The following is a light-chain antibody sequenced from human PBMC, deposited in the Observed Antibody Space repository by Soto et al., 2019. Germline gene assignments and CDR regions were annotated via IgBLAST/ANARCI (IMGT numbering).Light chain of an antibody. CDR1: SAHSTYA. V-gene: IGLV4-69*01. CDR3: QTWGTGDWV. CDR2: LNSDGSH. J-gene: IGLJ3*02. Sequence: QPVLTQSPSASASLGASVKLTCTLSSAHSTYAIAWHQQQPERGPRYLMKLNSDGSHSKGDGIPDRFSGSSSGAERYLTISSLQSEDEADYYCQTWGTGDWVFGGGTQLTVL.